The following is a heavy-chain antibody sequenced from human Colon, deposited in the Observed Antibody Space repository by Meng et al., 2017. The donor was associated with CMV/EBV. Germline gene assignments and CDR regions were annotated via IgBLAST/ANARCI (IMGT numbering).Heavy chain of an antibody. V-gene: IGHV3-30*04. CDR1: AFTFNCYA. J-gene: IGHJ4*02. Sequence: SAFTFNCYAMHWLRQAPGKGLVCVALISSDGRNTYYADSVKGRFTISRDNFKVTLYLHMNTVRPEDTAVYYCARAGLSLHNYLDYWGQGTLVTVSS. D-gene: IGHD2/OR15-2a*01. CDR3: ARAGLSLHNYLDY. CDR2: ISSDGRNT.